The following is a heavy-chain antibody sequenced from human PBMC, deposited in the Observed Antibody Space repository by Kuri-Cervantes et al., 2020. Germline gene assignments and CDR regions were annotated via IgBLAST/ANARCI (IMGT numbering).Heavy chain of an antibody. V-gene: IGHV4-34*01. Sequence: GSLRLSCAVYGESLSVYYWSWIRQPPGKGLEWIGEINHSGSTNYNPSLKSRVTISVDTSKDHFSLNLISVTAADTAVYYCAGLMITFGGVIVMGWFDPWGQGTLVTVSS. J-gene: IGHJ5*02. CDR1: GESLSVYY. CDR3: AGLMITFGGVIVMGWFDP. D-gene: IGHD3-16*02. CDR2: INHSGST.